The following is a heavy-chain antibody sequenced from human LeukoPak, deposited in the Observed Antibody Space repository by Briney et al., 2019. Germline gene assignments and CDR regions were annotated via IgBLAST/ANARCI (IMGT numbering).Heavy chain of an antibody. Sequence: QPGTSLRLSCAASGFTFSSYGMHWVRQAPGRGLEWVAVIWYDGSNEYYADSVKGRFTISRDNSKNTLYLPMNSLRAEDTAVYYYAKDNHRGVLLWPIDYWGQGTLVTVSS. V-gene: IGHV3-33*06. CDR1: GFTFSSYG. D-gene: IGHD3-10*01. CDR2: IWYDGSNE. CDR3: AKDNHRGVLLWPIDY. J-gene: IGHJ4*02.